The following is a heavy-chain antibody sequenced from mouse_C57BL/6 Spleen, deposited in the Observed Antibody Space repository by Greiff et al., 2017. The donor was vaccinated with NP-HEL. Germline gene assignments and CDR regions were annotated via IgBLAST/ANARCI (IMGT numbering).Heavy chain of an antibody. V-gene: IGHV1-22*01. J-gene: IGHJ3*01. Sequence: QLQQSGPELVKPGASVKMSCKASGYTFTDYNMHWVKQSHGKSLEWIGYINPNNGGTSYNQKFKGKATLTVNKSSSTAYMELRSLTSEDSAVYYCARPSFYGSSPSFAYWGQGTLVTVSA. CDR2: INPNNGGT. CDR1: GYTFTDYN. D-gene: IGHD1-1*01. CDR3: ARPSFYGSSPSFAY.